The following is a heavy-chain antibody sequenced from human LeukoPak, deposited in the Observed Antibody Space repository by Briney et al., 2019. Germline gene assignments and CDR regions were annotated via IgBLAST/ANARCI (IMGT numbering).Heavy chain of an antibody. J-gene: IGHJ4*02. V-gene: IGHV3-23*01. D-gene: IGHD3-22*01. Sequence: GGSLRLSCAASGFTFSSYGMSWVRQAPGKGLEWVSAISGSGGSTYYADSVKGRFTISRDNSKNTLYLQMNSLRAEDTAVYYCAKDHYYDSSGYPQYYFDYWGQGTLVTVSS. CDR2: ISGSGGST. CDR3: AKDHYYDSSGYPQYYFDY. CDR1: GFTFSSYG.